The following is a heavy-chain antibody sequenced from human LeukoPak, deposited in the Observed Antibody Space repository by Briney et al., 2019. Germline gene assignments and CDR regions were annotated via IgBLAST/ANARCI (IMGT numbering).Heavy chain of an antibody. J-gene: IGHJ3*02. Sequence: PGGSLRLSCAASGFRFSNFAMNWVRQAPGKGLEWVSGIVGGGGTTYYADSVKGRFTISRDNSKNTLYLQMNSLRAEDTAVYYCAKIPFVWLLPSDAFDMWGRGTMVTVSS. CDR3: AKIPFVWLLPSDAFDM. CDR2: IVGGGGTT. D-gene: IGHD3-22*01. V-gene: IGHV3-23*01. CDR1: GFRFSNFA.